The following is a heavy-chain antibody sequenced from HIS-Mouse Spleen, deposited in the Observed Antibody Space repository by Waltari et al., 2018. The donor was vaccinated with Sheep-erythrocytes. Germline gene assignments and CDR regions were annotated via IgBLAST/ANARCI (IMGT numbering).Heavy chain of an antibody. D-gene: IGHD5-18*01. CDR2: IYYSGST. V-gene: IGHV4-39*01. CDR3: ARHKDTAMVHFDY. J-gene: IGHJ4*02. Sequence: QLQLQESGPGLVKPSETLSLNCTVSGGSISSSSYYWGWIRQPPGKGLEWIGSIYYSGSTYYNPSLKSRVTISVDTSKNQFSLKLSSVTAADTAVYYCARHKDTAMVHFDYWGQGTLVTVSS. CDR1: GGSISSSSYY.